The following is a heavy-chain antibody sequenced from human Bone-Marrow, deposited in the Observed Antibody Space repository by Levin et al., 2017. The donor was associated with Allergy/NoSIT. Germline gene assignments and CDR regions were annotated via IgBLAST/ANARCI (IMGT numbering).Heavy chain of an antibody. CDR2: IGTHDGST. Sequence: GASVKVSCKASGYTFTSYGFAWMRQAPGQRLEWMGWIGTHDGSTDYAQSVQGRVTLTTDPSTSTTYMELRSLRSDDTAVYYCARDRLSIATPKACDYWGQGTLVTVSS. D-gene: IGHD5-12*01. CDR1: GYTFTSYG. V-gene: IGHV1-18*01. CDR3: ARDRLSIATPKACDY. J-gene: IGHJ4*02.